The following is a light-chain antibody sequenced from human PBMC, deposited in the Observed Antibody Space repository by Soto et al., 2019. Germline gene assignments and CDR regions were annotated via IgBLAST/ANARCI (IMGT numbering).Light chain of an antibody. CDR3: KQYATSPWT. V-gene: IGKV3-20*01. J-gene: IGKJ1*01. Sequence: EIVLTQSPGTLSLSPGERATLSCRASQSVSSGYLAWYHHKPGQAPRLLMYATFNRATGIPDRFSGSGSGTDFTLTITRLEPEDFAVYYCKQYATSPWTFGQGTKVDIK. CDR1: QSVSSGY. CDR2: ATF.